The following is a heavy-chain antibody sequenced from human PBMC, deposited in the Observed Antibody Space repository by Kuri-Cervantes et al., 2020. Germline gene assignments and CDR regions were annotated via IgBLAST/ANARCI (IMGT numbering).Heavy chain of an antibody. CDR2: IKQDGSEK. V-gene: IGHV3-7*03. CDR1: GFTFTSYW. D-gene: IGHD2-15*01. Sequence: GGSLRLSCAASGFTFTSYWMSWVRQAPGKGLEWVASIKQDGSEKYYVDSVKGRFTISRDNARNSLYLQMNSLRAEDTAVYYCNTDSGGFDYWGQGTLVTVSS. J-gene: IGHJ4*02. CDR3: NTDSGGFDY.